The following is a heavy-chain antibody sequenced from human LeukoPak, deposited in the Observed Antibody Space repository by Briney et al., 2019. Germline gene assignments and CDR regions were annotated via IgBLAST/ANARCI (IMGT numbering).Heavy chain of an antibody. J-gene: IGHJ4*02. CDR2: IYYSGST. D-gene: IGHD4-23*01. CDR1: GGSISSYY. Sequence: SETLSLTCTVSGGSISSYYWSWIRQPPGKGLEWIGYIYYSGSTNYNPSLKSRVTISVDTSKNQFSLNLSSVTAADTAVYYCARLSNYGGHSGDGYWGQGTLVTVSS. CDR3: ARLSNYGGHSGDGY. V-gene: IGHV4-59*08.